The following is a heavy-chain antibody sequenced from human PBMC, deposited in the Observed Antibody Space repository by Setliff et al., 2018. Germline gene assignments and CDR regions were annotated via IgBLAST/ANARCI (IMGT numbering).Heavy chain of an antibody. CDR3: ATTTLGRYCSGGNCYFGY. CDR2: IYSSGST. D-gene: IGHD2-15*01. J-gene: IGHJ4*02. CDR1: GGSISSSY. V-gene: IGHV4-59*12. Sequence: SETLSLTCTVSGGSISSSYWSWIRQPPGKGLEWIGYIYSSGSTNYNPSLKSRVTISVDTSKNQFSLKLSSVTAADTAVYYCATTTLGRYCSGGNCYFGYWGQGTLVTVSS.